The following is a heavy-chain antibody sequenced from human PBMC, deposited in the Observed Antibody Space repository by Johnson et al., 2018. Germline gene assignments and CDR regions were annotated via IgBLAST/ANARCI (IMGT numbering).Heavy chain of an antibody. CDR2: INSGGSST. V-gene: IGHV3-74*01. D-gene: IGHD3-16*01. J-gene: IGHJ3*02. CDR1: GFTFSDYW. Sequence: VQLQESGGALVQPGGSLRLSCAASGFTFSDYWMHWVRQAPGKGLVWVSRINSGGSSTIYADSVKGRITISRDNAKNTLYLQMNSLRAEDTAVYYWAGPYGHDAFAIWGQGTMVTVSS. CDR3: AGPYGHDAFAI.